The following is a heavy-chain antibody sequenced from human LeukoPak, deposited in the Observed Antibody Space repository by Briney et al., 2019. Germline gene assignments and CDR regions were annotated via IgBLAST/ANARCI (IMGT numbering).Heavy chain of an antibody. CDR2: ISSSSSSYT. D-gene: IGHD3-22*01. J-gene: IGHJ4*02. V-gene: IGHV3-11*05. CDR3: ARGQYYYDSSGYSTDY. Sequence: GGSLRLSCAASGFTFSDYYMSWIRQAPGKGLEWVSYISSSSSSYTNYADSVKGRFTISRDNAKNSLYLQMNGLRAEDTAVYYCARGQYYYDSSGYSTDYWGQGTLVTVSS. CDR1: GFTFSDYY.